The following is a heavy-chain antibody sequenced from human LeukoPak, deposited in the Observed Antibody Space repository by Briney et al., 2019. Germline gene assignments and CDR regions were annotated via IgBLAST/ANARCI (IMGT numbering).Heavy chain of an antibody. CDR2: IYYSGST. CDR3: AGTPQGTMYYYDSSGYYFAFDI. CDR1: GGSISSGGYY. D-gene: IGHD3-22*01. V-gene: IGHV4-61*08. Sequence: SETLSLTCTVSGGSISSGGYYWSWIRQHPGKGLEWIGYIYYSGSTNYDPSLKSRVTISVDTSKNQFSLKLSSVTAADTAVYYCAGTPQGTMYYYDSSGYYFAFDIWGQGTMVTVSS. J-gene: IGHJ3*02.